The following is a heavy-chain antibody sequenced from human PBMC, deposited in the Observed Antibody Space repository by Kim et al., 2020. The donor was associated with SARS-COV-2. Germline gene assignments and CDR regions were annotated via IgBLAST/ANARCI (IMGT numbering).Heavy chain of an antibody. Sequence: SVKVSCKASGGTFSSYAISWVRQAPGQGLEWMGGIIPIFGTANYAQKFQGRVTITADESTSTAYMELSSLRSEDTAVYYCAVGASMSDAFDIWGQGTMVTVSS. CDR3: AVGASMSDAFDI. CDR2: IIPIFGTA. CDR1: GGTFSSYA. V-gene: IGHV1-69*13. D-gene: IGHD1-26*01. J-gene: IGHJ3*02.